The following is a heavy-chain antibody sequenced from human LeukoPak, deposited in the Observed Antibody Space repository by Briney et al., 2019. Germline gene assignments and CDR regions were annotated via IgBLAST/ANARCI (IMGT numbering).Heavy chain of an antibody. CDR1: GGSISSSSYY. Sequence: SETLSLTCTVSGGSISSSSYYWGWIRQPPGKGLEWIGSIYYSGSTYYNPSLKSRVTISVDTSKNQFSLKLSSVTAADTAVYYCAREGGSYPAYYYYYYMDVWGKGTTVTVSS. V-gene: IGHV4-39*07. CDR3: AREGGSYPAYYYYYYMDV. CDR2: IYYSGST. D-gene: IGHD1-26*01. J-gene: IGHJ6*03.